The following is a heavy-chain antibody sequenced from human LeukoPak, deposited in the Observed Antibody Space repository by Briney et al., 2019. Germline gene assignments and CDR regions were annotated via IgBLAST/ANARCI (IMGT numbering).Heavy chain of an antibody. Sequence: GGSLRLSCAASGFTFSSYEMNWVRQAPGKGLEWVSYISSSSSYIYYADSVKGRFTISRDNAKNSLYLQMNSLRAEDTAVYYCASMAAAADYWGQGTLVTVSS. CDR3: ASMAAAADY. J-gene: IGHJ4*02. D-gene: IGHD6-13*01. CDR1: GFTFSSYE. V-gene: IGHV3-21*05. CDR2: ISSSSSYI.